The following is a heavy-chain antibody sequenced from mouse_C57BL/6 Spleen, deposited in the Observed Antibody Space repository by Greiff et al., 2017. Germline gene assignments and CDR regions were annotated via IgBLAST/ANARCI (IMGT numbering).Heavy chain of an antibody. CDR1: GFTFSNYW. CDR3: TAPYYYGSSPFAY. CDR2: IRLKTDNYAT. D-gene: IGHD1-1*01. Sequence: EVKLMESGGGLVQPGGSMKLSCVASGFTFSNYWMNWVRQSPEKGLEWVAQIRLKTDNYATHYAESVKGRFTISRDDSKSSVYLQMINLRAEDTGIYYCTAPYYYGSSPFAYWGQGTLVTVSA. V-gene: IGHV6-3*01. J-gene: IGHJ3*01.